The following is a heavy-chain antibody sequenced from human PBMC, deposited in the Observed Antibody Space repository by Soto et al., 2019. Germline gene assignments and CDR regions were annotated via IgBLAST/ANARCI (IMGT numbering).Heavy chain of an antibody. D-gene: IGHD6-6*01. J-gene: IGHJ4*01. CDR2: ISYDGSNK. CDR3: ARAREPEYSSSIFFDY. Sequence: GGSLRLSCAASGFTFSSYGMHWVRQAPGKGLEWVAVISYDGSNKYYVDSVEGRFTISRDNSKNKIFLELNGLTVDDTAVYYCARAREPEYSSSIFFDYWGRGTVVTVSS. CDR1: GFTFSSYG. V-gene: IGHV3-30*03.